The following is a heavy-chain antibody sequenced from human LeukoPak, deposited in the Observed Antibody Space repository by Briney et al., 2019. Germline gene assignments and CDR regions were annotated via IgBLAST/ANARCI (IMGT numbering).Heavy chain of an antibody. CDR3: AREPTSGSLYFDY. V-gene: IGHV1-46*01. CDR1: GYTFITSY. D-gene: IGHD1-26*01. J-gene: IGHJ4*02. Sequence: GASVKVSCKTSGYTFITSYTHWERQAPGQGLEWMGMINPIDGNTNRPQKFRGRLTVTRDTSTSTVYMELSSLTSEDTAVYYCAREPTSGSLYFDYWGQGTLVTVSS. CDR2: INPIDGNT.